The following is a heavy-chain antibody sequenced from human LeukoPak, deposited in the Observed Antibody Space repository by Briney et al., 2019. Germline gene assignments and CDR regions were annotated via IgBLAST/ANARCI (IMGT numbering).Heavy chain of an antibody. D-gene: IGHD5-12*01. CDR3: ATSISRGYVADY. J-gene: IGHJ4*02. V-gene: IGHV1-24*01. CDR2: FDPEDGET. Sequence: ASVKVSCKVSGYTLTELSMHWVRQAPGKGLEWMGGFDPEDGETIYAQKFQGRVTMTEDTSTDTAYMELSSLRSEDTAVYYCATSISRGYVADYWGQGTLVTVSS. CDR1: GYTLTELS.